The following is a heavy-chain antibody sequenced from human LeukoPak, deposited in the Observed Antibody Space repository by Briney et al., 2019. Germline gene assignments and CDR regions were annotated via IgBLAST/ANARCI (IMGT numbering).Heavy chain of an antibody. V-gene: IGHV1-2*02. J-gene: IGHJ6*02. CDR1: GYTFTGYY. D-gene: IGHD1-14*01. CDR2: INPNSGGT. CDR3: AARYHPPIHYYYYGMDV. Sequence: GASVKVSCKASGYTFTGYYMHWVRQAPGQGLEWMGWINPNSGGTNYAQNFQGRVTMTRDTSISTAYMELSRLRSDDTAVYYCAARYHPPIHYYYYGMDVWGQGTPVTVSS.